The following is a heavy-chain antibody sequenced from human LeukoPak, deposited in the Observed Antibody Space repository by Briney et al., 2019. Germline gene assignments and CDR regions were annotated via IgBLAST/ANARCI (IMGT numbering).Heavy chain of an antibody. CDR3: ARGATDTTRWFDP. D-gene: IGHD1-7*01. J-gene: IGHJ5*02. CDR2: ISRSGATI. V-gene: IGHV3-48*03. CDR1: GFTFSNYE. Sequence: GGSLRLSCAASGFTFSNYEMNWVRQAPGKGLEWVSFISRSGATIYYTDSVKGRFTISRDNAKNSLYLQMNGLRAEDTAAYYCARGATDTTRWFDPWGQGTLVTVSS.